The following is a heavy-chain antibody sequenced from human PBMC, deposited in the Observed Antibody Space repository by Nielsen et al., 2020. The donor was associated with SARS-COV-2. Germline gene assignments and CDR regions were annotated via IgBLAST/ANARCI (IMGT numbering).Heavy chain of an antibody. CDR1: GYTFTGHY. CDR2: VNPKSGAT. V-gene: IGHV1-2*06. Sequence: ASVKVSCKASGYTFTGHYMHWMRQAPGQGPEWLGRVNPKSGATNYAQKFQGRVTLTRDASINTTHMELTRLTSDDTAVYYCARVRSSSGIWFDPWGQGTLVVVSS. D-gene: IGHD3-10*01. J-gene: IGHJ5*02. CDR3: ARVRSSSGIWFDP.